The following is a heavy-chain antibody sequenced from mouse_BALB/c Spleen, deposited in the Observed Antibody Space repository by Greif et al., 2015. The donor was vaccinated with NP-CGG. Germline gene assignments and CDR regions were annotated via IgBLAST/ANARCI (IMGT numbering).Heavy chain of an antibody. J-gene: IGHJ4*01. Sequence: QVQLQQSGAELAKPGASVRMSCKASGYTFTSNWMHWVKQRPGQGLEWIGYINPSTGYTEYNQKFMNKATLTADKSSSTAVTQLSRLTSEDSPLYDCAGGDTYPVYAFDYCGQRTSVP. CDR3: AGGDTYPVYAFDY. CDR1: GYTFTSNW. CDR2: INPSTGYT. V-gene: IGHV1-7*01.